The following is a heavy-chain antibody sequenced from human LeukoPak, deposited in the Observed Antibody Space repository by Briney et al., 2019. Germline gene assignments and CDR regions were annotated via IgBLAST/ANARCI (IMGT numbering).Heavy chain of an antibody. V-gene: IGHV1-2*06. J-gene: IGHJ4*02. CDR2: INPNSGGT. CDR3: ASLGKKAGLDY. Sequence: ASVKVSCKASGYTFTGCYMHWVPEAPGQGLEWMGRINPNSGGTNYAQKFQGRVTMTRDTSISTAYMELSRLRSDDTAVYYCASLGKKAGLDYWGQGTLVTVSS. CDR1: GYTFTGCY.